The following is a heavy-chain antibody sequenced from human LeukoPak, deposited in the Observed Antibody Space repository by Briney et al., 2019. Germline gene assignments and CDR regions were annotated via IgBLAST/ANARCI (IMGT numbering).Heavy chain of an antibody. CDR1: GFTFSSYW. CDR3: ARPYSGYDLSPDY. V-gene: IGHV3-7*01. CDR2: IKQDGSEK. Sequence: GGSLKLPFAAFGFTFSSYWRSWVRQAPGKGRKWLANIKQDGSEKYYVDSVKGRFTISRDNAKNSLYLQMNSLRAEDTAVYYCARPYSGYDLSPDYWGQGTLVTVSS. J-gene: IGHJ4*02. D-gene: IGHD5-12*01.